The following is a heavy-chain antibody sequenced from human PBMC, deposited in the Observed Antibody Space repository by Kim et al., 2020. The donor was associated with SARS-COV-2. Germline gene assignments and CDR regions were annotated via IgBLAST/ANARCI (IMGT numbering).Heavy chain of an antibody. Sequence: SETLSLTCAVYGENFRAYYWSWIRQPPGKGLEWIGETNHRGTTNYNPSLKSRVIISVDTSKSQFSLKLSSVTAADTALYFCARARYFDWLLGRTADNYFDPWGQGTLVTVSS. D-gene: IGHD3-9*01. V-gene: IGHV4-34*01. J-gene: IGHJ5*02. CDR3: ARARYFDWLLGRTADNYFDP. CDR2: TNHRGTT. CDR1: GENFRAYY.